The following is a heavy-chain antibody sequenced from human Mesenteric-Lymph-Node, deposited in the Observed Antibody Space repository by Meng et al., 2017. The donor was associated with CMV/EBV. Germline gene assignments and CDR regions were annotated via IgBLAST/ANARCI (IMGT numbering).Heavy chain of an antibody. D-gene: IGHD2/OR15-2a*01. CDR3: ARTASMTPYYFDF. V-gene: IGHV6-1*01. J-gene: IGHJ4*02. Sequence: SETLSLTCAISGDSVSSYNATWIWIRQSPSRGLEWLGRTYYRSKWYNDYTISVKSRITINPDTSKNQFSLQLTSVTPDDTAVYYCARTASMTPYYFDFWGQETLVTVSS. CDR2: TYYRSKWYN. CDR1: GDSVSSYNAT.